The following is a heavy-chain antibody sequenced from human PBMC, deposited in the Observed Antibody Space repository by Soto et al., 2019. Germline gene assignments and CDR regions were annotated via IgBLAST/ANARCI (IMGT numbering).Heavy chain of an antibody. CDR3: VRGGCGLGLDY. V-gene: IGHV3-74*01. D-gene: IGHD2-21*01. CDR2: TDSDGTFT. J-gene: IGHJ4*02. Sequence: EVQLVESGGGLVQPGGSLRLSCVASGFTFSTYWMHWVRQTPGEGLVWVSHTDSDGTFTTYADSVKGRFTISRDNAKSTLYLRMISLRADETGVYFCVRGGCGLGLDYWGLGTLVTVSS. CDR1: GFTFSTYW.